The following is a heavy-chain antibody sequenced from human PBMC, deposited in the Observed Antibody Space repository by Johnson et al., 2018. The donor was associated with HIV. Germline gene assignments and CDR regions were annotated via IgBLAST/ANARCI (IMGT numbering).Heavy chain of an antibody. V-gene: IGHV3-30*04. D-gene: IGHD4/OR15-4a*01. CDR2: ISYDGSNK. CDR3: ARVGANFDAFDI. Sequence: GRSLRLSCAASGFTFSSYAMHWVRQAPGKGLEWVAVISYDGSNKYYADSVKGRFTISRDNSKNTLYLQMNSLKTEDTAVYYCARVGANFDAFDIWGQGTMVTVSS. CDR1: GFTFSSYA. J-gene: IGHJ3*02.